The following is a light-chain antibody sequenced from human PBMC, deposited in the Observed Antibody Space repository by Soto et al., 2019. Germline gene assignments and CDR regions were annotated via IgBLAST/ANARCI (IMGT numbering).Light chain of an antibody. V-gene: IGKV1-5*03. CDR2: KAS. Sequence: DIQMTQSPSTLSASVGDRVTITCRASQSISSSLAWYQQKPGKDPKLLIYKASSLESGVPSRFSGSGSGTEFTLTISSVQPYDFATYYCQQYNSYWTFGQGTKVEIK. CDR1: QSISSS. J-gene: IGKJ1*01. CDR3: QQYNSYWT.